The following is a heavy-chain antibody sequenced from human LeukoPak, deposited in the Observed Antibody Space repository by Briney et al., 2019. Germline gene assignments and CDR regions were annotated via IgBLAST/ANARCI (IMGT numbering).Heavy chain of an antibody. Sequence: GESLKISCRGSGYSFTTYWIGWVRQMPGKGLEWMGIIYPGDSDTKYSPSFQGQVTISADKSISTAYLQWSSLKASDTAMYYCATNKMGAWPDAFDIWGQGTMVTVSS. CDR2: IYPGDSDT. V-gene: IGHV5-51*01. J-gene: IGHJ3*02. CDR1: GYSFTTYW. CDR3: ATNKMGAWPDAFDI. D-gene: IGHD1/OR15-1a*01.